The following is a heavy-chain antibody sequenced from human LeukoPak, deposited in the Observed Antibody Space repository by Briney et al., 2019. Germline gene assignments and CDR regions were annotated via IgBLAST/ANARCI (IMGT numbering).Heavy chain of an antibody. CDR1: GFTFSSYW. V-gene: IGHV3-7*01. D-gene: IGHD3-9*01. Sequence: PGGSLRPSCAASGFTFSSYWMSWVRQAPGKGLEWVANIKQDGSEKYYVDSVKGRFTISRDNAKSSLYLQMNSLRAEDTAVYYCARDRYQILRYFDSFDYWGQGTLVTVSS. CDR2: IKQDGSEK. CDR3: ARDRYQILRYFDSFDY. J-gene: IGHJ4*02.